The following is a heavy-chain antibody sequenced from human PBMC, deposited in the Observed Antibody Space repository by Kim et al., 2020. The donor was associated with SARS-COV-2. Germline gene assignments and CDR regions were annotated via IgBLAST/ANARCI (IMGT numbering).Heavy chain of an antibody. CDR3: ARDWLDSYGAEYFQH. Sequence: QKFQGRVTITADKSTSTAYMELSSLRSEDTAVYYCARDWLDSYGAEYFQHWGQGTLVTVSS. J-gene: IGHJ1*01. V-gene: IGHV1-69*04. D-gene: IGHD5-18*01.